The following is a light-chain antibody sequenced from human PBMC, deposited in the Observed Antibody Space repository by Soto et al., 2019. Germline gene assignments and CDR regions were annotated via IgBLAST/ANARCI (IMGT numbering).Light chain of an antibody. CDR1: QSIGDT. CDR3: QQYGNSPLT. Sequence: DIVMTQSPATLSVSQGGRATLSCRASQSIGDTLAWYQQKPGQAPRVIIFGVSTRATGVPDRFSGSGSGTDFTLTISRLEPEDFALYYCQQYGNSPLTFGGGTKVDIK. V-gene: IGKV3-20*01. J-gene: IGKJ4*01. CDR2: GVS.